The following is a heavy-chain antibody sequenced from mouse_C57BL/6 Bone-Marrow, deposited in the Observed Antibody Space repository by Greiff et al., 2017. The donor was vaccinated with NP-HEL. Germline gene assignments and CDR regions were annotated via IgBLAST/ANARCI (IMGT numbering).Heavy chain of an antibody. CDR1: GYTFTSYC. Sequence: QVQLQQSGAELVRPGTSVKLSCKASGYTFTSYCMHWVKQRPGQGLEWIGGIDPSDSYTKYTQKFKGKATLTADTSSSTAYMQLSSLTSEDSAVYYCARGCLMRVGYWDWGTLTTVTA. V-gene: IGHV1-59*01. CDR2: IDPSDSYT. CDR3: ARGCLMRVGY. J-gene: IGHJ3*01.